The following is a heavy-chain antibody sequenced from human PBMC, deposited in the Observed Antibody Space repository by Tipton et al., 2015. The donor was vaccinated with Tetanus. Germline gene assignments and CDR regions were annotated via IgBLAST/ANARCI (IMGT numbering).Heavy chain of an antibody. CDR1: GYRFTTYW. D-gene: IGHD1-20*01. J-gene: IGHJ5*02. Sequence: QLVQSGAEVKKPGEPVRISCKGSGYRFTTYWITWVRQMPGQGLEWMGTIDPGGSYVNYSPSFQGLVTISTDQSISTAYLQWSCLKASDPAMYFCARHLPNWKDDHWGQGTLVTVSS. CDR3: ARHLPNWKDDH. V-gene: IGHV5-10-1*01. CDR2: IDPGGSYV.